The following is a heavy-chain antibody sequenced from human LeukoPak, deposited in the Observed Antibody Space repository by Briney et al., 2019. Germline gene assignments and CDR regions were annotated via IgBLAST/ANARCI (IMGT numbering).Heavy chain of an antibody. CDR1: GFIVSHNY. V-gene: IGHV3-53*01. J-gene: IGHJ4*02. Sequence: GGSLRLSCAASGFIVSHNYMTWVRQAPGKGLEWISVIYIDGTTYYADSVKGRFTISRDQANNTLYLQMNTLRDEDTAVYYCARGPRYSFYWGQGTLVSVSA. CDR3: ARGPRYSFY. CDR2: IYIDGTT. D-gene: IGHD6-13*01.